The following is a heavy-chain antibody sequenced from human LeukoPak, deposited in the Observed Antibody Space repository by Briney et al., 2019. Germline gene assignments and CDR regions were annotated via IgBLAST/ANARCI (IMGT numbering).Heavy chain of an antibody. CDR2: INPNSGGT. D-gene: IGHD2-21*02. J-gene: IGHJ6*02. Sequence: ASVKVSCKASGYTFTGYHMHWVRQAPGQGLEWMGWINPNSGGTNYAQKFQGRVTMTRDTSISTAYMELSRLRSDDTAVYYCARAADDCGGDCGVWGQGTTVTVSS. V-gene: IGHV1-2*02. CDR1: GYTFTGYH. CDR3: ARAADDCGGDCGV.